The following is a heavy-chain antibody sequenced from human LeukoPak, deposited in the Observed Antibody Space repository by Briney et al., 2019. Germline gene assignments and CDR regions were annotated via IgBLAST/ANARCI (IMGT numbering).Heavy chain of an antibody. CDR2: IYYSGST. CDR1: GGSISSHY. V-gene: IGHV4-59*11. J-gene: IGHJ5*02. D-gene: IGHD5-12*01. CDR3: ARVTGVATPHAGWFDR. Sequence: ASETLSLTCTVSGGSISSHYWSWIRQPPGKGLEWIGYIYYSGSTNYNPSLKSRVTISVDTSKNQFSLKLSSVTAADTAVYYCARVTGVATPHAGWFDRWGQGTLVTVDS.